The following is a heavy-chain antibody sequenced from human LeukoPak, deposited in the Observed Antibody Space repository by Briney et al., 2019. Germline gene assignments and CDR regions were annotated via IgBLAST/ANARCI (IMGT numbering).Heavy chain of an antibody. CDR3: ARRGYSYGYLRSFDY. CDR1: GYSFTSYW. D-gene: IGHD5-18*01. Sequence: GESLKISCKGSGYSFTSYWIGWVRQMPGKGLEWMGIIYTGDSDTRYSPSFQGQVTISADKSISTAYLQWSSLKASDTAMYYCARRGYSYGYLRSFDYWGQGTLVTVSS. CDR2: IYTGDSDT. V-gene: IGHV5-51*01. J-gene: IGHJ4*02.